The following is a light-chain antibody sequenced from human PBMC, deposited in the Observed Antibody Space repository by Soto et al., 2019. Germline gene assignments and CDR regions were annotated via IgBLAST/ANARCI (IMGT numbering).Light chain of an antibody. Sequence: EIVLTQSPGTLSLSPGERATLSCRASQSVSHFAWYQQKPGQSPRVLMSYAFTRNSGTPARFSGSESGTDFNLTIISLEPEDVAFYYCQQRGDRPMYTCRQGTILEI. CDR2: YAF. J-gene: IGKJ2*01. CDR3: QQRGDRPMYT. V-gene: IGKV3-11*01. CDR1: QSVSH.